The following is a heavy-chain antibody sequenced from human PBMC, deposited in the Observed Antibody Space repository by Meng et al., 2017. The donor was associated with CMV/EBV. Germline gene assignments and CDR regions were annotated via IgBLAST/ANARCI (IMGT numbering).Heavy chain of an antibody. CDR3: AREGDNPFDY. D-gene: IGHD2-21*02. CDR2: IYYSGST. V-gene: IGHV4-30-4*08. CDR1: CGSIRRGDYD. Sequence: QLQEAGHGVVTPSHTLSLTCTVSCGSIRRGDYDWSWIRQPPGKGLEWIGYIYYSGSTYYNPSLKSRVTISGDTSKNQFSLKLSSVTAADTAVYYCAREGDNPFDYWGQGTLVTVSS. J-gene: IGHJ4*02.